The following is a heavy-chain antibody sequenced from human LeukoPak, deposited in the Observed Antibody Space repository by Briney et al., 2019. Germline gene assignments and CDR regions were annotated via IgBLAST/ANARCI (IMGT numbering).Heavy chain of an antibody. J-gene: IGHJ4*02. CDR2: IIPIFGKA. V-gene: IGHV1-69*13. Sequence: GASVKVSCKASGGTFSSYAISWVRQAPGQGLEWMGGIIPIFGKANYAQKFQGRVTITADESTSTAYMELSSLRSEDTAVYYCARGWDSSGQIPFFYWGQGTLVTVSS. CDR3: ARGWDSSGQIPFFY. D-gene: IGHD3-22*01. CDR1: GGTFSSYA.